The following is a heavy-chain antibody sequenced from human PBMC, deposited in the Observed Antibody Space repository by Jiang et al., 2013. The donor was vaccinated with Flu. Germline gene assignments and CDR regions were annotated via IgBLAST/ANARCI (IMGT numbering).Heavy chain of an antibody. D-gene: IGHD5-24*01. Sequence: SRVTISVDTSKNQFSLKLSSVTAADTAVYYCAXGGDGYNFDYWGQGTLVTVSS. CDR3: AXGGDGYNFDY. V-gene: IGHV4-30-2*05. J-gene: IGHJ4*02.